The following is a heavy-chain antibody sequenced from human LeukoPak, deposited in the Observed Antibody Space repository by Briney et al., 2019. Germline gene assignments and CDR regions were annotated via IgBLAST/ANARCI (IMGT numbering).Heavy chain of an antibody. CDR1: GFTFDDYG. J-gene: IGHJ4*02. V-gene: IGHV3-20*04. Sequence: GGSLRLSCAASGFTFDDYGMSWVRQAPGKGLEWVSGSNWNGGSTGYADSVKGRFTISRDNAKNSLYLQMNSLRAEDTALYYCARGDYDSSGYYANTIAFDYWGQGTLVTVSS. D-gene: IGHD3-22*01. CDR3: ARGDYDSSGYYANTIAFDY. CDR2: SNWNGGST.